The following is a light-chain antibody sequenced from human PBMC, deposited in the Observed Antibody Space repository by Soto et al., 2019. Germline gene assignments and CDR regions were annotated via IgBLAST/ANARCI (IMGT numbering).Light chain of an antibody. CDR1: QSVLYSPNNKNY. V-gene: IGKV4-1*01. J-gene: IGKJ1*01. CDR3: TKFNSAPQH. CDR2: CAS. Sequence: DIVMTQSPDSLAVSLGERATINCKSSQSVLYSPNNKNYLAWYQQKPGQPPKLLVYCASTRESGVPDRFSGSVSGTEFPLITSRLQGEALGVCFWTKFNSAPQHFGQGTKVEAK.